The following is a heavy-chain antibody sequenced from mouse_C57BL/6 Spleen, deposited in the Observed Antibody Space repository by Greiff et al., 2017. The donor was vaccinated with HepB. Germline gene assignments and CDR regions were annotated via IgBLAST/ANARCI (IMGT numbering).Heavy chain of an antibody. CDR2: IDPNSGGT. CDR3: ASAQYDGYYVGY. V-gene: IGHV1-72*01. J-gene: IGHJ2*01. D-gene: IGHD2-3*01. CDR1: GYTFTSYW. Sequence: QVQLKQPGAELVKPGASVKLSCKASGYTFTSYWMHWVKQRPGRGLEWIGRIDPNSGGTKYNEKFKSKATLTVDKPSSTAYMQLSSLTSEDSAVYYCASAQYDGYYVGYWGQGTTLTVSS.